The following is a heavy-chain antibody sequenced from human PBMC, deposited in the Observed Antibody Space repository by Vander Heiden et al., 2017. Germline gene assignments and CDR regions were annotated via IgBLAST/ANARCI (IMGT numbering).Heavy chain of an antibody. D-gene: IGHD3-22*01. Sequence: QVQLVQSGAEVKKPGASVKVSCKVSGYTLPELSMHALRQAPGKGLEWMGAFDPEDGETIYAQKFQCRVTMTEDTSTDTAYMELSSLRSEDTALYYCATVGYDSSGFTYYYYGMDVWGQGTTVTVSS. CDR1: GYTLPELS. V-gene: IGHV1-24*01. J-gene: IGHJ6*02. CDR2: FDPEDGET. CDR3: ATVGYDSSGFTYYYYGMDV.